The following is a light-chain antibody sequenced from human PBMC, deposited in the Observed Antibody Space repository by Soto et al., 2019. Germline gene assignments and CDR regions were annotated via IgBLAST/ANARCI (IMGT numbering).Light chain of an antibody. V-gene: IGKV3-15*01. CDR3: QQYNNWPPWT. CDR2: GAS. Sequence: EIVMTQSPATLSLSPGGRATLSCRASQSVSSNLAWYQQKPGQAPRLLIYGASTRATGIPARFSGSGSGTEFTLTISSLQSEDFAVYYCQQYNNWPPWTFGQGTKVDNK. J-gene: IGKJ1*01. CDR1: QSVSSN.